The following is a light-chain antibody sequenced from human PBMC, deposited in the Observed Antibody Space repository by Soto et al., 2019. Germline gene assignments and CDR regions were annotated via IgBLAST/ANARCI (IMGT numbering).Light chain of an antibody. J-gene: IGKJ1*01. V-gene: IGKV1-39*01. Sequence: DIQMTQSPSSLSASVGDRVTITCRASQTISSYLNWYQQKPGKAPNLLIYSASSLQSGVPSRFSGSESGTDFTLTISRLQPEDSATYYCQQSYTTPTFGQGTKVEIK. CDR1: QTISSY. CDR3: QQSYTTPT. CDR2: SAS.